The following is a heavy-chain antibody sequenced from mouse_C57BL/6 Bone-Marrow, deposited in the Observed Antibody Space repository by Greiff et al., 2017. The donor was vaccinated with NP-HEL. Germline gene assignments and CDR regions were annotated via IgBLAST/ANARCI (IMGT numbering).Heavy chain of an antibody. Sequence: QVQLQQPGAELVRPGSSVKLSCKASGYTFTSYWMDWVKQRPGQGLEWIGNIYPSDSETHYNQKFKGKATFTADTSSNTAYMQLSSLTTEDSAIYYCARYFDYWGQGTTLTVSS. CDR2: IYPSDSET. V-gene: IGHV1-61*01. CDR3: ARYFDY. CDR1: GYTFTSYW. J-gene: IGHJ2*01.